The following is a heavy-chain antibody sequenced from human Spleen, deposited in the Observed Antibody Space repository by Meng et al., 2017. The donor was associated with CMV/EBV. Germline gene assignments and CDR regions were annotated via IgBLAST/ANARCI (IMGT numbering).Heavy chain of an antibody. CDR3: ARDSSSSPLDY. Sequence: GESLKISCAASGFTFDDYAMSWVRQAPGKGLEWVSGINWNGGRKGYADSVKGRFTISRDNAKNSLYLQMNSLRAEDTALYYCARDSSSSPLDYWGQGTLVTVSS. J-gene: IGHJ4*02. D-gene: IGHD6-6*01. CDR2: INWNGGRK. V-gene: IGHV3-20*04. CDR1: GFTFDDYA.